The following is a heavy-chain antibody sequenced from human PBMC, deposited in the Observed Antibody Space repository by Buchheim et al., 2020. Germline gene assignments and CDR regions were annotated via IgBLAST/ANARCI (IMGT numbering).Heavy chain of an antibody. D-gene: IGHD3-10*01. CDR3: ARGSYGTGSLDYAMDV. CDR1: GFTFSGYG. Sequence: QVQLVESGGGVVRPGRSLRLSCAASGFTFSGYGMHWVRQAPGKGLEWVAVIWYDGSNKYYAESVKGRLTISRANSKSMLYLQMNSLRVEDTAVYYCARGSYGTGSLDYAMDVWGQGTT. J-gene: IGHJ6*02. CDR2: IWYDGSNK. V-gene: IGHV3-33*01.